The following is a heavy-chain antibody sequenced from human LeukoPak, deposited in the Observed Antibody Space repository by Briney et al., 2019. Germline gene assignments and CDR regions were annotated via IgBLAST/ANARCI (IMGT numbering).Heavy chain of an antibody. Sequence: SPMTLTRASGYSSTSCWICCGSRMPRNGVEWMGMIYPGDSDTRYSPSFQGQVTISADKSISTAYLQWSSLKASDTAMYYCARHTYSSSWYPRGEFDPWGQEPWSPSP. CDR1: GYSSTSCW. CDR2: IYPGDSDT. CDR3: ARHTYSSSWYPRGEFDP. V-gene: IGHV5-51*01. J-gene: IGHJ5*02. D-gene: IGHD6-13*01.